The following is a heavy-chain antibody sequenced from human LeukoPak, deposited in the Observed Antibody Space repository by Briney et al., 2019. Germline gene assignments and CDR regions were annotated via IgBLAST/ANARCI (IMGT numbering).Heavy chain of an antibody. D-gene: IGHD3-22*01. CDR1: GYSISSGYY. J-gene: IGHJ3*02. Sequence: PSETLSLTCTVSGYSISSGYYWGWIRQPPGKGLEWIGSIYHSGSTYYNPSLKSRVTISVDTSKNQFSLKLSSVTAADTAVYYCARAPNVYYYDSSGYYYNAGSFDIWGQGTMVTVSS. CDR3: ARAPNVYYYDSSGYYYNAGSFDI. CDR2: IYHSGST. V-gene: IGHV4-38-2*02.